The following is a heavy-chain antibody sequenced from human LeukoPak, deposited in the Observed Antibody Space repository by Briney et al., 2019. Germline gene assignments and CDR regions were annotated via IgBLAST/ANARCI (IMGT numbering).Heavy chain of an antibody. Sequence: ASVKVSCKASGYRFNNYGISWVRQAPGQGLEWMGWISAYNGNTNYAQKLQGRVTMTTDTSTSTAYMELRSLRSDDTAVYYCARDLGADIVVVPARYGMDVWGQGTTVTVSS. CDR2: ISAYNGNT. D-gene: IGHD2-2*01. CDR3: ARDLGADIVVVPARYGMDV. J-gene: IGHJ6*02. V-gene: IGHV1-18*01. CDR1: GYRFNNYG.